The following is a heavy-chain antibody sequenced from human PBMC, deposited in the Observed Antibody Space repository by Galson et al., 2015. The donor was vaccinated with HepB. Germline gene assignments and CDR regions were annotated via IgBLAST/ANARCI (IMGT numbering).Heavy chain of an antibody. Sequence: SLRLSCAASGFIFGDYAMSWFRQAPGKGLEWVCFIRFKADGGTTEYAASVKGRFTISRDDSKSIAYLQMNSLKTEDTGVYYCSRVVGAPSVWGYFDYWGQGILVTVSS. CDR2: IRFKADGGTT. D-gene: IGHD1-26*01. CDR3: SRVVGAPSVWGYFDY. V-gene: IGHV3-49*03. CDR1: GFIFGDYA. J-gene: IGHJ4*02.